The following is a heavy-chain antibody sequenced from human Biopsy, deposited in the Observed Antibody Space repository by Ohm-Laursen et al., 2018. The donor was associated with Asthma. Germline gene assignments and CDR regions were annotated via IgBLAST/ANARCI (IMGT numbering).Heavy chain of an antibody. CDR3: ARDVMEWYLPASDF. Sequence: SLRLSCTASGFTFRSYAMHWVRQAPGKGLEWVAVGGSYYDGGLKYYADSVNGRFTVSRDDSKNTLYLQMNSLRPDDTAVYYCARDVMEWYLPASDFWGQGTLVTVSS. CDR1: GFTFRSYA. D-gene: IGHD3-3*01. CDR2: GGSYYDGGLK. V-gene: IGHV3-30-3*01. J-gene: IGHJ4*02.